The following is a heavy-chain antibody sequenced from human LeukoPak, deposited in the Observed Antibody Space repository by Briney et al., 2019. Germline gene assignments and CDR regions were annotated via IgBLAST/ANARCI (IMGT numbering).Heavy chain of an antibody. Sequence: PGGSLRLSCAASGFTFSSYAMSWVRQAPGKGLEWVSAISGSGGSTYCADSVKGRFTISRDNSKNTLYLQMNSLRAEDTAVYYCAKDPSTAQAPNWFDPWGQGTLVTVSS. J-gene: IGHJ5*02. V-gene: IGHV3-23*01. D-gene: IGHD5-18*01. CDR2: ISGSGGST. CDR1: GFTFSSYA. CDR3: AKDPSTAQAPNWFDP.